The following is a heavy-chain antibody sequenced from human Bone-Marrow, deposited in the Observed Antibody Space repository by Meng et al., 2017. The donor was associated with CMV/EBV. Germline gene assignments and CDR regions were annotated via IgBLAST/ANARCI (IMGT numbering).Heavy chain of an antibody. D-gene: IGHD3-3*01. CDR1: GFNSDDYV. Sequence: SLKISCAASGFNSDDYVMHWVRQPPGKGLEWVAGISWKSGTTDYADSVKGRFTISRDNAKNSLYLQMNSLRAEDTAVYYCARDGGYYDFWSGYPARYYGMDVWSQGTTVTVSS. CDR3: ARDGGYYDFWSGYPARYYGMDV. V-gene: IGHV3-9*02. J-gene: IGHJ6*02. CDR2: ISWKSGTT.